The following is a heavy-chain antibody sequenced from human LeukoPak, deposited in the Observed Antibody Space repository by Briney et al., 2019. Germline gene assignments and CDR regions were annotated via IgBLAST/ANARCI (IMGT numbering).Heavy chain of an antibody. CDR3: ARGTIIAARHVSFDP. Sequence: SETLSLTCAVYGGSFSGYYWSWIRQPPGKGLEWIGEINHSGGTNYNPSLKSRVTISVDTSKNQFSLKLSSVTAADTAVYYCARGTIIAARHVSFDPWGQGTLVTVSS. D-gene: IGHD6-6*01. V-gene: IGHV4-34*01. J-gene: IGHJ5*02. CDR1: GGSFSGYY. CDR2: INHSGGT.